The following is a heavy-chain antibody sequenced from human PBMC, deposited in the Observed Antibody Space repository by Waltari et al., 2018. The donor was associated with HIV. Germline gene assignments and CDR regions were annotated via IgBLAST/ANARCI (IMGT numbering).Heavy chain of an antibody. CDR3: ANKQYGAGMGY. D-gene: IGHD3-10*01. CDR1: GSPFSSYA. J-gene: IGHJ4*02. CDR2: ISGSGGST. Sequence: EVQLLESGGGLVQPGGSLRLSCAAPGSPFSSYAMSGDRQAPGKGWEWVSAISGSGGSTYYADSVKGRFTISRDNSKNTLYLKMNSLRAEDTAVYYCANKQYGAGMGYWGQGTLVTVSS. V-gene: IGHV3-23*01.